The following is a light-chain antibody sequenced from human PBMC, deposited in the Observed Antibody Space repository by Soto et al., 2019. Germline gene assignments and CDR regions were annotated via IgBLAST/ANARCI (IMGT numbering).Light chain of an antibody. Sequence: QSALAQPASVSGSPGQSITISCTGTSSDVGAYNYVSWYQQHPGKAPKLMIYEVRGRPSGVPNRFSGSKSGNTASLTISGLQAEDEGDYFCSSYGSTSARYVFGTGTKVTVL. CDR2: EVR. J-gene: IGLJ1*01. V-gene: IGLV2-14*01. CDR1: SSDVGAYNY. CDR3: SSYGSTSARYV.